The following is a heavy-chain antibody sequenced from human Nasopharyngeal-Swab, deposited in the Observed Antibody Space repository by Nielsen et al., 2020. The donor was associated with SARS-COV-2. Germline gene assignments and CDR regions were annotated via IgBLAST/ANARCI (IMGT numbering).Heavy chain of an antibody. CDR1: GDSISSNSYY. V-gene: IGHV4-39*01. Sequence: SETLSLTCTVSGDSISSNSYYWVWIRQSPGKGLEWIGSIDYSGSTYYNPAPKSRVTISVDKSKTQFSLKLSSETAADTAVYYCASYYYDSSDYSYWFDPWGQGTLVTVSS. CDR3: ASYYYDSSDYSYWFDP. D-gene: IGHD3-22*01. CDR2: IDYSGST. J-gene: IGHJ5*02.